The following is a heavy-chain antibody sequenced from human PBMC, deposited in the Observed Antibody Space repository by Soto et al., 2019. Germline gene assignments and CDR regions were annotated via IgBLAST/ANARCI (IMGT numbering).Heavy chain of an antibody. CDR1: GYTFTDYG. CDR2: ISAKNGDT. Sequence: QVQLVQSGADVKKPGASVRVSCKASGYTFTDYGITWVRQAPGQGLEWMGWISAKNGDTNLAQKFRGRVTLTTDTSTGTDYMDLRRLTPDDTAVYYCARDPPETPSDYWGQGTLVTVSS. CDR3: ARDPPETPSDY. V-gene: IGHV1-18*01. J-gene: IGHJ4*02.